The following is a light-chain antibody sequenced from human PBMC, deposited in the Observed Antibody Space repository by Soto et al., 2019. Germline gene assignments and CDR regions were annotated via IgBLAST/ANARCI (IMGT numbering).Light chain of an antibody. V-gene: IGLV2-14*01. J-gene: IGLJ2*01. CDR3: SSYTSSSTPHLV. Sequence: QSVLTQPASVSGSPGQSITISCTGTSSDVGGYNYVSWYQQHPGKAPKLMIYEVSNRPSGVSNRFSGSKSGNTASLTISGLQAEDEADYYCSSYTSSSTPHLVFGGGTKLTVL. CDR2: EVS. CDR1: SSDVGGYNY.